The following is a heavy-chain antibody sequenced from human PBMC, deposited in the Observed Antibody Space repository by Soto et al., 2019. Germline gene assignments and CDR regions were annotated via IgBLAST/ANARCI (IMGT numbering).Heavy chain of an antibody. J-gene: IGHJ5*01. CDR2: IIPILDIT. Sequence: GASVKVSCKASGGTFSSYAISWVRQAPGQGLEWMGRIIPILDITNYAQKLQGRVTITADKSTTTAYMEVSSLSSEDTAVYYCARDSPIGSTFSGHDDIDSWGQGTLVTVSS. CDR3: ARDSPIGSTFSGHDDIDS. CDR1: GGTFSSYA. D-gene: IGHD5-12*01. V-gene: IGHV1-69*04.